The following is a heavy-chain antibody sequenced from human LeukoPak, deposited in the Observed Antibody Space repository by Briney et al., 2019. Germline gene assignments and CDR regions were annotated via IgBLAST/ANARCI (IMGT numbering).Heavy chain of an antibody. D-gene: IGHD6-19*01. CDR1: GDPVSSGDFY. CDR3: ARQLAQAEGRAFDI. J-gene: IGHJ3*02. CDR2: TRHTGSS. V-gene: IGHV4-61*08. Sequence: SETLSLTCTVSGDPVSSGDFYWSWSRQAPGRGLHRISYTRHTGSSNYSPSPRSRVTISMDTSKTQFSLILNSVTAADTAVYYCARQLAQAEGRAFDIWGQGTKVTVSS.